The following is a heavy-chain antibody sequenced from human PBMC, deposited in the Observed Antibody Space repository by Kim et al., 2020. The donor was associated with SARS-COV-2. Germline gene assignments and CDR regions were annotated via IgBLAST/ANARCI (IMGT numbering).Heavy chain of an antibody. Sequence: SETLSLTCTVSGGSISSGSYYWSWIRQPAGKGLEWIGRIYTSGSTNYNPSLKSRVTISVDTSKNQFSLKLSSVTAADTAVYYCARDRIAVAGTIGQNSHYYYYYYGMDVWGQGTTVTVSS. V-gene: IGHV4-61*02. D-gene: IGHD6-19*01. CDR3: ARDRIAVAGTIGQNSHYYYYYYGMDV. CDR2: IYTSGST. J-gene: IGHJ6*02. CDR1: GGSISSGSYY.